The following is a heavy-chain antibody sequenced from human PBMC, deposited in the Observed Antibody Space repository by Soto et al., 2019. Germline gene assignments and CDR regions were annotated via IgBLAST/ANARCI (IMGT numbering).Heavy chain of an antibody. D-gene: IGHD3-16*01. CDR2: IKADGSET. CDR1: GFSFSTYW. J-gene: IGHJ4*02. Sequence: EVQLVESGGGLVQPGGSLRLSCAASGFSFSTYWMSWVLQVPGTGLEWVANIKADGSETSYVDSVRARFTISRDNDKASLYLHMNSLRAEDTAVYYCAKGGQIEFCGQGTLGTVSS. CDR3: AKGGQIEF. V-gene: IGHV3-7*03.